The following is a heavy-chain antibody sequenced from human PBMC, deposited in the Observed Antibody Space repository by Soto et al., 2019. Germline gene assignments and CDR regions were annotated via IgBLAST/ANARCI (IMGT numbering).Heavy chain of an antibody. J-gene: IGHJ4*02. CDR2: IIPMFGTS. D-gene: IGHD1-26*01. Sequence: QVQLVQSGAEVKKPGSSVKVSCKASGDAFTNYIFDWVRQAPGQGLEWMGGIIPMFGTSKYAQTFQDRVTISADVSTGTAYLELTSLRVDDTAVYYCARGRDQPPVGLYFDSWGEGTRVTVSS. V-gene: IGHV1-69*01. CDR1: GDAFTNYI. CDR3: ARGRDQPPVGLYFDS.